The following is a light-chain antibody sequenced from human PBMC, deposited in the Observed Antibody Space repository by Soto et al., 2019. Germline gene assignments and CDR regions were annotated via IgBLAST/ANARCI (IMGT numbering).Light chain of an antibody. CDR3: SSYTSASTPFV. J-gene: IGLJ2*01. Sequence: QSVLTQPASVSGSPGQSITISCTGTGSDVGGYHYVSWYQQHPGKAPKVMIYDVSNRPSGVSNRFSGSKSGNTASLTISGRQAEDEADYYCSSYTSASTPFVFGGGTKVTVL. V-gene: IGLV2-14*01. CDR2: DVS. CDR1: GSDVGGYHY.